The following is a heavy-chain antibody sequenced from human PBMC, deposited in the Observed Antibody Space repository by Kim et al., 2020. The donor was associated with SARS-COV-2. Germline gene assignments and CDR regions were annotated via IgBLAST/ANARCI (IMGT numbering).Heavy chain of an antibody. Sequence: GGSLRLSCAASGFTFSSYAMSWVRQAPGKGLEWVSAISGSGGSTYYADSVKGRFTISRDNSKNTLYLQMNSLRAEDTAVYYCASDAIPLPTTDSSSAIFDYWGQGTLVTVSS. J-gene: IGHJ4*02. V-gene: IGHV3-23*01. D-gene: IGHD6-13*01. CDR2: ISGSGGST. CDR3: ASDAIPLPTTDSSSAIFDY. CDR1: GFTFSSYA.